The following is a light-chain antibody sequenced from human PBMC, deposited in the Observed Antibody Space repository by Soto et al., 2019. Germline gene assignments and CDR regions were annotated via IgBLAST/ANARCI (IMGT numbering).Light chain of an antibody. CDR3: CSYSGSITWV. CDR1: SSDVGSSDL. CDR2: EAS. J-gene: IGLJ3*02. Sequence: QSVLTQPASVSGSPGQSITITCTGISSDVGSSDLVSWYQQHPGRAPKLMIYEASKRPSGVSNRFSGSKSGNTASLTISGLQAEDEADYYCCSYSGSITWVFGGGTKVTVL. V-gene: IGLV2-23*01.